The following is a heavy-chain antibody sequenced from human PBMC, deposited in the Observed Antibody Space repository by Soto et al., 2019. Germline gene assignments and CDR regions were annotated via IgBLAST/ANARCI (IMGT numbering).Heavy chain of an antibody. Sequence: ASVKVSCKASGYTFTSYGISWVRQAPGQGLEWMGRISAYNGNTNYAQKLQGRVTMTTDTSTSTAYMELRSLRSDDTAVYYCARATSDSSGYYYYYGMDVWGQGTTVTVSS. D-gene: IGHD3-22*01. CDR3: ARATSDSSGYYYYYGMDV. CDR2: ISAYNGNT. CDR1: GYTFTSYG. V-gene: IGHV1-18*01. J-gene: IGHJ6*02.